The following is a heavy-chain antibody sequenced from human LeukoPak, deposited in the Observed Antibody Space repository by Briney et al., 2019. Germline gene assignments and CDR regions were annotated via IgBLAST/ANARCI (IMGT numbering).Heavy chain of an antibody. CDR2: IYYSGST. D-gene: IGHD3-22*01. J-gene: IGHJ3*02. V-gene: IGHV4-59*12. Sequence: SETLSLTCTVSGGSISSYYWSWIRQPPGKGLEWIGYIYYSGSTNYNPSLKSRVTISVDTSKNQFSLKLSSVTAADTAVYYCARGGHYYDSSGYYYFPGAFDIWGQGTMVTVSS. CDR1: GGSISSYY. CDR3: ARGGHYYDSSGYYYFPGAFDI.